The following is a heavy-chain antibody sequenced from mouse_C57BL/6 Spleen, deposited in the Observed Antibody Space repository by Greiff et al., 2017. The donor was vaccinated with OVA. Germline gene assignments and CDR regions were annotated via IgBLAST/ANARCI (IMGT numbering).Heavy chain of an antibody. J-gene: IGHJ3*01. CDR3: TRDDGYSGFAY. D-gene: IGHD2-3*01. CDR2: IDPETGGT. Sequence: VQLVESGAELVRPGASVTLSCKASGYTFTDYEMHWVKQTPVHGLEWIGAIDPETGGTAYNQKFKGKAILTADKSSSTAYMELRSLTSEDSAVYYCTRDDGYSGFAYWGQGTLVTVSA. V-gene: IGHV1-15*01. CDR1: GYTFTDYE.